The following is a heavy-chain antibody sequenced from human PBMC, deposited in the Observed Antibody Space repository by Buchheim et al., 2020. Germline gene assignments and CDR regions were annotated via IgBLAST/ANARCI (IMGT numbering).Heavy chain of an antibody. J-gene: IGHJ1*01. CDR2: IDCKTGGT. CDR3: ASDCGSNGCYNREYFQH. D-gene: IGHD2-2*01. V-gene: IGHV1-2*02. Sequence: QVQLVQSGAEVKKPGASVKVSCKASGYTVIGYYIHWVRQAPGQGHEWMGWIDCKTGGTKYAPKFQDRVTMTRDTSIGKAYMELSSLRSDDTAVYYCASDCGSNGCYNREYFQHWSQGSL. CDR1: GYTVIGYY.